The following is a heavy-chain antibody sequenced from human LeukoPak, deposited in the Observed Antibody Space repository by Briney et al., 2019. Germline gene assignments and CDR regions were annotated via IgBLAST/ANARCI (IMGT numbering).Heavy chain of an antibody. Sequence: ASVKLSCKASGYTFTGYYMHWVRHAPGQGLEWMGWINPNSGGTTYAQPFQGRVTMTRDTSITTAYMELSRVRSDDTAVYDCAIDGSGSYTAGWGQGTLVTVSS. CDR2: INPNSGGT. J-gene: IGHJ4*02. CDR1: GYTFTGYY. V-gene: IGHV1-2*02. D-gene: IGHD3-10*01. CDR3: AIDGSGSYTAG.